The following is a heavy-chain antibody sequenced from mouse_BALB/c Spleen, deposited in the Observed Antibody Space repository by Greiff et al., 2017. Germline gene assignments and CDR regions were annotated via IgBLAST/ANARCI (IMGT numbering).Heavy chain of an antibody. CDR1: GFNIKDTY. D-gene: IGHD1-1*01. V-gene: IGHV14-3*02. CDR2: IDPANGNT. CDR3: ANYGSDYYAMDY. J-gene: IGHJ4*01. Sequence: EVQLQQSGADLVKPGASVKLSCTASGFNIKDTYMHWVKQRPEQGLEWIGRIDPANGNTKYDPKFQGKATITADTSSNTAYLQLSSLTSEDTAVYYCANYGSDYYAMDYWGQGTSVTVSS.